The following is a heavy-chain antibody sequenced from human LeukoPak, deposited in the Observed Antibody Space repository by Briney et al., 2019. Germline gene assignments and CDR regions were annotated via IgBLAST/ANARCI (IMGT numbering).Heavy chain of an antibody. CDR1: GFTFSSYG. CDR2: IWYDGNNN. J-gene: IGHJ4*02. CDR3: AKEGPSSGWIYYFDY. V-gene: IGHV3-33*06. Sequence: GGSLRLSCAASGFTFSSYGMHWVRQAPGKGLEWVAVIWYDGNNNDYADSVKGRFTISRDNSKNTLYLQMNSLRAEDTAVYYCAKEGPSSGWIYYFDYWGQGTLVTVSS. D-gene: IGHD6-19*01.